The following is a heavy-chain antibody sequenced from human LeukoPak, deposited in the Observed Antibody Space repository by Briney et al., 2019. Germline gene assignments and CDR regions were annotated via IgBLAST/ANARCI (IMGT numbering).Heavy chain of an antibody. J-gene: IGHJ4*02. Sequence: PSETLSLTCTVSGYSISSGYYWGWIRQPPGKWLEWIGSIYHSGSTYYNPSLKSRVTISVDTSKNHFSLKLRSVTAADTAVYYCAREETLRPFDYWGQGTLVTVSS. CDR3: AREETLRPFDY. CDR1: GYSISSGYY. CDR2: IYHSGST. V-gene: IGHV4-38-2*02. D-gene: IGHD4-17*01.